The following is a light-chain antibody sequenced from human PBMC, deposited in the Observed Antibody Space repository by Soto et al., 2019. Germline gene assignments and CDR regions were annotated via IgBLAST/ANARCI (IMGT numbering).Light chain of an antibody. CDR2: GNS. Sequence: QSVLTQPPSVSGAPGQRVTISCTGSSSNIGAGYDVHWYQQLPGTAPKLLIYGNSNRPSGVPDRFSGSKSGTSASLAITGLQAEDEAEYYGQSYDSSLSGSYVFGGGTQLTVL. CDR1: SSNIGAGYD. CDR3: QSYDSSLSGSYV. J-gene: IGLJ2*01. V-gene: IGLV1-40*01.